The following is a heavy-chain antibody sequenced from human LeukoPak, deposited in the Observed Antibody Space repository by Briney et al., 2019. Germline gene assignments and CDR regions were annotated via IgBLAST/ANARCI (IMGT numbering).Heavy chain of an antibody. J-gene: IGHJ4*02. CDR2: INSDGSST. CDR3: ARDLNYYGSGSYYNPFDY. D-gene: IGHD3-10*01. CDR1: GFTFSSYW. V-gene: IGHV3-74*01. Sequence: PGGSLRLSCAASGFTFSSYWMHWVRQAPGKGLVWVSRINSDGSSTSYADSVRGRFTISRDNAKNTLNLQMNSLRAEDTAVYYCARDLNYYGSGSYYNPFDYWGQGTLVTVSS.